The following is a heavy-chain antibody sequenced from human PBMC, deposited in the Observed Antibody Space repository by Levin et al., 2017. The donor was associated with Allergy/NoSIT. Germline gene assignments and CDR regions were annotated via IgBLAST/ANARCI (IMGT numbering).Heavy chain of an antibody. CDR2: ISGSGGST. J-gene: IGHJ3*02. V-gene: IGHV3-23*01. D-gene: IGHD3-10*01. CDR1: GFTFSSYA. Sequence: GESLKISCAASGFTFSSYAISRVRQAPGKGLEWVSAISGSGGSTYYADSVKGRFTISRDNSKNKLYLQMNSLRAEDTAVYYCAKELEGGPLYDIWGQGTMVTVSS. CDR3: AKELEGGPLYDI.